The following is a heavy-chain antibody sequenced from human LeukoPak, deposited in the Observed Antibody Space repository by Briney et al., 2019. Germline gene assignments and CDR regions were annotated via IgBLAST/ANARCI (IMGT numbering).Heavy chain of an antibody. CDR1: GYTFTGFY. CDR3: ATSDLRFGFGDWFDP. CDR2: VNPNSGGT. J-gene: IGHJ5*02. D-gene: IGHD3-10*01. V-gene: IGHV1-2*02. Sequence: GASVKVSCKASGYTFTGFYIHWVRQAPGEGPQWMGWVNPNSGGTNYAKKFQGRVTLTRDTSITTAYMGLSSLRSDDTAVYYCATSDLRFGFGDWFDPWGQGTLVTVSS.